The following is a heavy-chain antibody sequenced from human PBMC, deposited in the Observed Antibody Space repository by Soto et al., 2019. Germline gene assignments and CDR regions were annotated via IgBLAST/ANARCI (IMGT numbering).Heavy chain of an antibody. V-gene: IGHV3-30*03. J-gene: IGHJ4*01. D-gene: IGHD3-10*01. CDR2: ISHDGNTV. CDR3: ARAGSYRFDY. CDR1: GITFSSYG. Sequence: GGSLRLSCAASGITFSSYGMHWVRQAPGKGLEWVAVISHDGNTVYYADSVKGRFTISRDNAKNTLYLQMNSLTTEDTAVYYCARAGSYRFDYWGHGSLVTVSS.